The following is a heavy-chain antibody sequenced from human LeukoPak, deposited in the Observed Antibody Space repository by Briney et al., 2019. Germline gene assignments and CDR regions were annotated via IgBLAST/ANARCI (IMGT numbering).Heavy chain of an antibody. V-gene: IGHV4-39*07. D-gene: IGHD5-18*01. CDR2: IYYSGST. J-gene: IGHJ3*02. CDR1: GGSISGYY. CDR3: ARGDTAMVTDAFDI. Sequence: SETLSLTCTVSGGSISGYYWGWIRQPPGKGLEWIGSIYYSGSTYYNPSLKSRVTISVDTSKNQFSLKLSSVTAADTAVYYCARGDTAMVTDAFDIWGQGTMVTVSS.